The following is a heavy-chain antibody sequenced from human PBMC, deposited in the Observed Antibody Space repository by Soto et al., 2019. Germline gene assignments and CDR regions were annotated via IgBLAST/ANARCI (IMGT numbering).Heavy chain of an antibody. CDR3: ARPLGIAVAGTLDYYGKDV. Sequence: GGSLRLSCAASGFTFSSYAMHWVRQAPGKGLERVAVISYDGSNKYYADSVKGRFTISRDNSKNTLYLQMNSLRAEDTAVYYCARPLGIAVAGTLDYYGKDVWGQGTTVTVSS. V-gene: IGHV3-30-3*01. CDR1: GFTFSSYA. CDR2: ISYDGSNK. J-gene: IGHJ6*02. D-gene: IGHD6-19*01.